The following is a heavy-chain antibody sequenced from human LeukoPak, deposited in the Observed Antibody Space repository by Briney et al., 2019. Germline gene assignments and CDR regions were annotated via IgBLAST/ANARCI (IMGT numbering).Heavy chain of an antibody. D-gene: IGHD5-12*01. CDR2: ISGSGGST. CDR1: GFTFSSYA. J-gene: IGHJ4*02. V-gene: IGHV3-23*01. CDR3: ARGTSGYHNT. Sequence: GGSLRLSCAASGFTFSSYAMSWVRQAPGKGLECVSAISGSGGSTYYADSVKGRFTISRDNSKNTLYFQMNRLRAEDNAVYYCARGTSGYHNTGGQGTLVTVSS.